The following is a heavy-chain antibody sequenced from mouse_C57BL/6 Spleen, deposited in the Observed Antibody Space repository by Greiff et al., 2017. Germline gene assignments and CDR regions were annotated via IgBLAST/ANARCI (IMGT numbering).Heavy chain of an antibody. Sequence: QVQLKQPGAELVKPGASVKLSCKASGYTFTSYWMHWVKQRPGQGLEWIGMIHPNSGSTNYNEKFKSKATLTVDKSSSTAYMQLSSLTSEDSAVYYCARGGDDYDVGDFDYWGQGTTLTVSS. V-gene: IGHV1-64*01. CDR1: GYTFTSYW. J-gene: IGHJ2*01. CDR3: ARGGDDYDVGDFDY. CDR2: IHPNSGST. D-gene: IGHD2-4*01.